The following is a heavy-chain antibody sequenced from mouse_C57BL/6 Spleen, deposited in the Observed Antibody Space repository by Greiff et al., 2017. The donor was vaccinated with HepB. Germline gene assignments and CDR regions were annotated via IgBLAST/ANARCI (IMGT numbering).Heavy chain of an antibody. Sequence: DVKLVESGGGLVKPGGSLKLSCAASGFTFSDYGMHWVRQAPEKGLEWVAYISSGSSTIYYADTVKGRFTISRDNAKNTLFLQMTSLRSEDTAMYYCESTWEGVYWGKGTLVTVSA. D-gene: IGHD4-1*01. CDR3: ESTWEGVY. V-gene: IGHV5-17*01. CDR2: ISSGSSTI. CDR1: GFTFSDYG. J-gene: IGHJ3*01.